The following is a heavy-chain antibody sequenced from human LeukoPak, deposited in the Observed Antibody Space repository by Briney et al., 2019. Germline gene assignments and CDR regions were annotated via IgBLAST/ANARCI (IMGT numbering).Heavy chain of an antibody. CDR3: ARVGWAIFGVVIDQYFQH. Sequence: SETLSLTCTVSGGSISSGDYYWSWIRQPPGKGLEWIGYIYDSGSTYYNPSLKSRVTISVDTSKNQFSLKLSSVTAADTAVYYCARVGWAIFGVVIDQYFQHWGQGTLVTVSS. D-gene: IGHD3-3*01. J-gene: IGHJ1*01. V-gene: IGHV4-30-4*08. CDR2: IYDSGST. CDR1: GGSISSGDYY.